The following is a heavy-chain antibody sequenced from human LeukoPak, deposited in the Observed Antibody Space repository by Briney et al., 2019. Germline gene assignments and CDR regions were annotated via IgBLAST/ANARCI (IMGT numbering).Heavy chain of an antibody. CDR2: MCHSGST. D-gene: IGHD2-8*02. CDR3: ARESVVYAHDY. J-gene: IGHJ4*02. V-gene: IGHV4-38-2*02. Sequence: PSETLSLTCTVSGYSIRSGYYWGWIRQSPGKGLEWMGNMCHSGSTYYNPSLKSRVTISKDTSKNQFSLKLSSLTAADTAVYYCARESVVYAHDYWGQGTLVTVSS. CDR1: GYSIRSGYY.